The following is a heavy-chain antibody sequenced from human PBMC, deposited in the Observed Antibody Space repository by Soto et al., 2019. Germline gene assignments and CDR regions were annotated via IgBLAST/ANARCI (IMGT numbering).Heavy chain of an antibody. CDR2: IYYSGST. D-gene: IGHD6-19*01. CDR3: ARHPSQWLRAFDI. CDR1: GGSISSSSYY. V-gene: IGHV4-39*01. J-gene: IGHJ3*02. Sequence: SETLSLTCTVSGGSISSSSYYWGWIRQPPGKGLEWIGSIYYSGSTYYNPSLKSRVTISVDTSKNQFSLKLSSVTAADTAVYYCARHPSQWLRAFDIWGQGTMVTVSS.